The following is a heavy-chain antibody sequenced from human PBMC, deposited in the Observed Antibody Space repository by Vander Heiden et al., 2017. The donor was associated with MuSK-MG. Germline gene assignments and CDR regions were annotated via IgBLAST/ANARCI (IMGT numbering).Heavy chain of an antibody. CDR2: ISWNSGYI. D-gene: IGHD1-7*01. CDR1: GFSFEDYA. CDR3: VKDKGRYVELRLGYYFDY. J-gene: IGHJ4*02. V-gene: IGHV3-9*01. Sequence: EVHLVESGGGLAQPGRSLTLSCAASGFSFEDYAMNWVRQAPGKGLEWVSGISWNSGYIAYADSGKDRFTISRDNAKNSLYLQMNSLRPEETELYHCVKDKGRYVELRLGYYFDYWGQGSLVPVS.